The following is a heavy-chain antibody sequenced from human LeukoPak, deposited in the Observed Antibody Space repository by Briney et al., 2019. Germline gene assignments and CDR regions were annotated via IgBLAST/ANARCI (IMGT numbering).Heavy chain of an antibody. D-gene: IGHD2-15*01. CDR1: GYTFTSYD. V-gene: IGHV1-8*01. CDR2: MNPNSGNT. J-gene: IGHJ4*02. Sequence: ASVKVSCKASGYTFTSYDINWVRQATGQGLEWMGWMNPNSGNTGYAQKFQGRVTMTRNTSISTAYMELSSLRSEDTAVYYCARIETKSSGIVVGIDYWGQGTLVTVPS. CDR3: ARIETKSSGIVVGIDY.